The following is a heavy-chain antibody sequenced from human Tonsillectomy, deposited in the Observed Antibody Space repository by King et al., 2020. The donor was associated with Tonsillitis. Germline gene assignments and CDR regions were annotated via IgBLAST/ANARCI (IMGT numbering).Heavy chain of an antibody. V-gene: IGHV2-26*01. CDR3: ARSYYYDSSGYYYN. CDR2: IFSNDEK. Sequence: TLKESGPVLVKPTETLTLTCTVSGFSLSNARMGVSWIRQPPGKALEWLAHIFSNDEKSYITSLKSRLTISKYTSNSQVVLTMTNMDPVDTATYYCARSYYYDSSGYYYNWGQGTLVTVSS. J-gene: IGHJ4*02. D-gene: IGHD3-22*01. CDR1: GFSLSNARMG.